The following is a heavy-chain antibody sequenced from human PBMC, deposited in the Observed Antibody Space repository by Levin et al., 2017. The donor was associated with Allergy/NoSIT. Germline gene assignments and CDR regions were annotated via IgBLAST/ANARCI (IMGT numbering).Heavy chain of an antibody. CDR2: INPNSGGT. Sequence: ASVKVSCKASGYTFTGYYMHWVRQAPGQGLEWMGRINPNSGGTNYAQKFQGRVTMTRDTSISTAYMELSRLRSDDTAVYYCARPTHDYGEIDYWGQGTLVTVSS. V-gene: IGHV1-2*06. D-gene: IGHD4-17*01. CDR3: ARPTHDYGEIDY. J-gene: IGHJ4*02. CDR1: GYTFTGYY.